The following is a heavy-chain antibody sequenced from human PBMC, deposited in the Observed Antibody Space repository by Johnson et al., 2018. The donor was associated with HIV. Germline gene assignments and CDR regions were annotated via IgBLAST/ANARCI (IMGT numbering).Heavy chain of an antibody. V-gene: IGHV3-30*02. CDR2: IQSDGKIK. Sequence: QMQLVESGGGVVQPGGSLTLSCAASGFTFSNYGMHWVRQAPGKGLEWVAFIQSDGKIKFYADSVKGRFTISRDNSKNSLYLQMNSLRAEDTAVYYCARGGCWSGYYLLSHAFDIWGQGTMVTVSS. CDR1: GFTFSNYG. J-gene: IGHJ3*02. D-gene: IGHD3-3*01. CDR3: ARGGCWSGYYLLSHAFDI.